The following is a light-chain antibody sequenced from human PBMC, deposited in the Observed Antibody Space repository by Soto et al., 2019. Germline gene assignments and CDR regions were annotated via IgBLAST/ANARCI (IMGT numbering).Light chain of an antibody. Sequence: QSALTQPASVSGSPGQSITISCTGTSSDVGGYNYVSWYQQHPGKAPKLMIYYVSNRPSEVSNRFSGSKSGNTASLTISGIQAEDDADYYCSSYTSSSTLIVFGGGTKLTVL. CDR2: YVS. V-gene: IGLV2-14*01. CDR1: SSDVGGYNY. J-gene: IGLJ2*01. CDR3: SSYTSSSTLIV.